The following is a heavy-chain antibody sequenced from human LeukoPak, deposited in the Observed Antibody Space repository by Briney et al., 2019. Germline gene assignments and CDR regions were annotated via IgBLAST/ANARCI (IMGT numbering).Heavy chain of an antibody. CDR2: IYYSGST. D-gene: IGHD2-2*01. J-gene: IGHJ6*02. Sequence: PSETLSLTCTVSGGSISSSSYYWGWIRQPPGKGLEWIGSIYYSGSTYYNPSLKSRVTISVDTSKNQFSRKLSSVTAADTAVYYCARHAVVVPAARDQSYYYGMDVWGQGTTVTVSS. V-gene: IGHV4-39*01. CDR3: ARHAVVVPAARDQSYYYGMDV. CDR1: GGSISSSSYY.